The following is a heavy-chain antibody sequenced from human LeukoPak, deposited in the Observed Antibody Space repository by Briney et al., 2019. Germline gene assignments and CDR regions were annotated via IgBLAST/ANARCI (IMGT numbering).Heavy chain of an antibody. CDR1: GFTFNNYN. V-gene: IGHV3-21*01. D-gene: IGHD5-12*01. CDR2: ITSSGTYI. CDR3: ASGDGSGYALDSDY. J-gene: IGHJ4*02. Sequence: GGSLRLSCAASGFTFNNYNMNWVRQAPGKALEWVSSITSSGTYIFYADSVKGRFTISRDNAKNSLYLQMNSLRAEDTAVYYCASGDGSGYALDSDYWGQGTLVTVSS.